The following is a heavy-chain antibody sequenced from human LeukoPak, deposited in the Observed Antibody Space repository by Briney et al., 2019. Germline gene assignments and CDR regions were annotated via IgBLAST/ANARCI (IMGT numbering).Heavy chain of an antibody. CDR2: IYSGGST. CDR3: ARDIEGDLAYCGGDCPRAHYGMDV. Sequence: GGSLRLSCAASGFTVSSNYMSWVRQAPGKGLEWVSVIYSGGSTYYADSVKGRFTISRDNSKNTLYLQMNSLRAEDTAVYYCARDIEGDLAYCGGDCPRAHYGMDVWGQGTTVTVSS. CDR1: GFTVSSNY. V-gene: IGHV3-66*01. J-gene: IGHJ6*02. D-gene: IGHD2-21*02.